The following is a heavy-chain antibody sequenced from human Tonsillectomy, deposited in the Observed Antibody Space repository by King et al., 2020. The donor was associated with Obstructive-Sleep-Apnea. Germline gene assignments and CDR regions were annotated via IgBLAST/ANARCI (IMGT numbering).Heavy chain of an antibody. CDR1: GFTFSSYA. CDR2: IDGWGGST. Sequence: VQLVESGGGLVQPGGALRLSFAASGFTFSSYAMSWVRQAPGKGLGGVSGIDGWGGSTYFADSVKGRFTISRDNSKNTLYLQMNSLRAEDTAVYYCAKVMGRWYFDYWGQGTLVTVSS. V-gene: IGHV3-23*04. CDR3: AKVMGRWYFDY. J-gene: IGHJ4*02. D-gene: IGHD5-24*01.